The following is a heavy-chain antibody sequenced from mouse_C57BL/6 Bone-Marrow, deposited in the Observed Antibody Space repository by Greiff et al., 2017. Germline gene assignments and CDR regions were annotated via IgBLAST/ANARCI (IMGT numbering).Heavy chain of an antibody. V-gene: IGHV1-81*01. CDR2: IYPRSGNT. J-gene: IGHJ2*01. Sequence: VQLQQSGAELARPGASVKLSCKASGYTFTSYGISWVKQRTGQGLEWIGEIYPRSGNTYYNEKFKGKTTLTADKSSSTAYMELRSLTAEDSAVYFCARGGQLRLSYFDYWGQGTTLTVSS. CDR3: ARGGQLRLSYFDY. CDR1: GYTFTSYG. D-gene: IGHD3-2*02.